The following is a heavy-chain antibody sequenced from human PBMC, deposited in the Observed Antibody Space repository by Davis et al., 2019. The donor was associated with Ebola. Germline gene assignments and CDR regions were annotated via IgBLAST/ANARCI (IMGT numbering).Heavy chain of an antibody. CDR3: ARGYTTGTAAGAY. V-gene: IGHV1-3*01. D-gene: IGHD1-1*01. CDR2: SNAGNGNT. J-gene: IGHJ4*02. CDR1: GYTFTSYA. Sequence: ASVKVSCKASGYTFTSYAMHWVRQAPGQRLEWMGWSNAGNGNTKYSQKFQGRVTITRDTSASTAYMELSSLRSEDTAVYYCARGYTTGTAAGAYWGQGTLVTVSS.